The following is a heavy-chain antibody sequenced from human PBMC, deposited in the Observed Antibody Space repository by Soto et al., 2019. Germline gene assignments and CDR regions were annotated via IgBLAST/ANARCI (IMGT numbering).Heavy chain of an antibody. J-gene: IGHJ6*03. CDR1: GFTFSSYW. V-gene: IGHV3-7*01. CDR3: ARVILWFGEPRHYYMDV. Sequence: GGSLRLSCAASGFTFSSYWMSWVRQAPGKGLEWVANIKQDGSEKYYVDSVKGRFTISRDNAKNSPYLQMNSLRAEDTAVYYCARVILWFGEPRHYYMDVWGKGTTVTVSS. D-gene: IGHD3-10*01. CDR2: IKQDGSEK.